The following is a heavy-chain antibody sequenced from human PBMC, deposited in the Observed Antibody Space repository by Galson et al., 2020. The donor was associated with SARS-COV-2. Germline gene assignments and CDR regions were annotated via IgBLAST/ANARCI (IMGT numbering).Heavy chain of an antibody. D-gene: IGHD3-22*01. J-gene: IGHJ6*02. V-gene: IGHV3-23*01. Sequence: TGGSLRLSCAAGFSLNSFSMTWVRQAPGEGLQWVSSISGDSVRSYHAESVKGRFTVSRDNSKNTLYLQMNSLRVDDTAVYYCARNKIEAVRGAYYDYGQDVWGQGTTVIVSS. CDR1: GFSLNSFS. CDR2: ISGDSVRS. CDR3: ARNKIEAVRGAYYDYGQDV.